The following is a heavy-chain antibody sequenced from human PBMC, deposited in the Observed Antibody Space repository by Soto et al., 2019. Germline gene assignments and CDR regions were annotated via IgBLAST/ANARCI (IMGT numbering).Heavy chain of an antibody. CDR3: AKDGSGGITISAVVTPLRPIHS. CDR2: ISGSGGST. Sequence: GKGLEWVSAISGSGGSTYYADSVKGRFTISRDNSKNTLYLQMNSLRAEDTAVYYCAKDGSGGITISAVVTPLRPIHSCGQG. D-gene: IGHD3-3*01. V-gene: IGHV3-23*01. J-gene: IGHJ4*02.